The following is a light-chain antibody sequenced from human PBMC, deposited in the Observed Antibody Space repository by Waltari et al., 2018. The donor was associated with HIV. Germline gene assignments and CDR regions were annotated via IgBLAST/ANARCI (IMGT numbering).Light chain of an antibody. CDR1: QSLLHSNGKNY. CDR2: LGS. CDR3: MQALQTPRLT. J-gene: IGKJ4*01. Sequence: DIVMTQSPLSLPVTPGEPASISCRSSQSLLHSNGKNYLDWYLQKPGQAPQLLIYLGSSRAAGVPDRFSGSGSGTDFTLKRSRVEAEDVGVYYCMQALQTPRLTFGGGTKLEIK. V-gene: IGKV2-28*01.